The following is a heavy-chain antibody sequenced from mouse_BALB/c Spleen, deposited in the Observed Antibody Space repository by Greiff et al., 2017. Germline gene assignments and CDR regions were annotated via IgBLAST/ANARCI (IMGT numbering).Heavy chain of an antibody. CDR1: GFSLTSYG. V-gene: IGHV2-2*02. CDR2: IWSGGST. D-gene: IGHD2-14*01. Sequence: QVHVKQSGPGLVQPSQSLSITCTVSGFSLTSYGVHWVRQSPGKGLEWLGVIWSGGSTDYNAAFISRLSISKDNSKSQVFFKMNSLQANDTAIYYCARNSAPRYGYAMDYWGQGTSVTVSS. CDR3: ARNSAPRYGYAMDY. J-gene: IGHJ4*01.